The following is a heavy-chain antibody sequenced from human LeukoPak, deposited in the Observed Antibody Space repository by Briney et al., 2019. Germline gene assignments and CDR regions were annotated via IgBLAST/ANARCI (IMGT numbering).Heavy chain of an antibody. CDR3: AKDISNYPPPGYYYYGMDV. CDR2: ISWNSGSI. Sequence: PGGSLRLSCAASGFTFDDYAMHWVRQAPGKGLEWVSGISWNSGSIGYADSVKGRFTISRDNAKNSLYLQMNSLRAEDTALYYCAKDISNYPPPGYYYYGMDVWGQGTTVTVSS. CDR1: GFTFDDYA. D-gene: IGHD4-11*01. J-gene: IGHJ6*02. V-gene: IGHV3-9*01.